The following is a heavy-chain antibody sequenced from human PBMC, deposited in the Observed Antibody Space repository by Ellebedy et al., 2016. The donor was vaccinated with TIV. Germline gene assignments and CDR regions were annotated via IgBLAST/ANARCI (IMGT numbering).Heavy chain of an antibody. CDR1: GYTFTSYY. J-gene: IGHJ6*02. CDR2: INPSGGST. Sequence: ASVKVSCKASGYTFTSYYMHWVRPASGQGPEWMGIINPSGGSTSNAQKIQGRVTMTRDTSTSTVYMELTSLRSEDTAVYYCANTAMAVDYYYGMDVWGQGTTVSVSS. V-gene: IGHV1-46*01. CDR3: ANTAMAVDYYYGMDV. D-gene: IGHD5-18*01.